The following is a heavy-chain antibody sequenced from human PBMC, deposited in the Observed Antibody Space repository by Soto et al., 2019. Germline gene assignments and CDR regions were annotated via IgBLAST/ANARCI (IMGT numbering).Heavy chain of an antibody. CDR2: ISGSGGST. CDR1: GFTFNNYA. V-gene: IGHV3-23*01. Sequence: GGSLRLSCAASGFTFNNYAMTWVRQAPGKGLEWVSHISGSGGSTYYADAVKGRFTSSRDNSKNTLYLQMSSLRAEDTAVYYCVKDSYCSNSRCWGDNWFDPWGQGTLVTVSS. J-gene: IGHJ5*02. D-gene: IGHD2-2*01. CDR3: VKDSYCSNSRCWGDNWFDP.